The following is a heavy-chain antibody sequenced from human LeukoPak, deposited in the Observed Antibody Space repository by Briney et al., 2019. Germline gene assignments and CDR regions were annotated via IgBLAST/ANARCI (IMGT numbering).Heavy chain of an antibody. CDR3: GRTPLVEYSSGWFDY. V-gene: IGHV4-39*01. Sequence: SETLSLTCTVSGDSISRTGYYWGWIRRPPGKGLEWIGIMYYSGSRYYNPSLKSRISMSVDTSKNQLSLNLNSLTAADTAVYYCGRTPLVEYSSGWFDYWGQGILVTVSS. D-gene: IGHD6-19*01. CDR1: GDSISRTGYY. CDR2: MYYSGSR. J-gene: IGHJ4*02.